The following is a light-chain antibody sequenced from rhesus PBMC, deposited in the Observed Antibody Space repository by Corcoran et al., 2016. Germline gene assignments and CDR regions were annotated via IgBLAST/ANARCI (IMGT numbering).Light chain of an antibody. CDR3: QQYNSAPLT. J-gene: IGKJ4*01. Sequence: DIQMTQSPSSLSASVGDTVTITCRASQGISSYLAWYQQKPGKAPKPLIYYASNLESGVPSRLSGSGSGTEFTLTISSLQPEDFAPYYCQQYNSAPLTFGGGTKVEIK. CDR2: YAS. CDR1: QGISSY. V-gene: IGKV1-37*01.